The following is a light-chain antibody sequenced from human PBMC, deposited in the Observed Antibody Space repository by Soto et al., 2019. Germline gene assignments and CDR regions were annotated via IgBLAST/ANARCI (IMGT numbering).Light chain of an antibody. V-gene: IGLV2-14*01. CDR3: SSYTTSSTRV. CDR2: EVT. CDR1: SSDVGIYNY. Sequence: QSALTQPASVSGSPGQSIAISCTGSSSDVGIYNYVSWYQQHPGKVPKLIIYEVTNRPSGVSNRFSGSKSGNTASLTISGLQAEDEADDYCSSYTTSSTRVFGTGTKVTVL. J-gene: IGLJ1*01.